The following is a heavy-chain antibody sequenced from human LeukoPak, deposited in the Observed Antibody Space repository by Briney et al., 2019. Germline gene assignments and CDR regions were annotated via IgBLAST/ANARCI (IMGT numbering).Heavy chain of an antibody. V-gene: IGHV4-34*01. Sequence: SETLSLTCAVYGGSFSGYYWSWIRQPPGKGLEWIGEINHSGSTNYNPSLKSRVTMSVDTSKNQFSLKLSSVTAADTAVYYCARGLVGAKTRSYYYYYMDVWGKGTTVTVSS. CDR2: INHSGST. CDR3: ARGLVGAKTRSYYYYYMDV. CDR1: GGSFSGYY. J-gene: IGHJ6*03. D-gene: IGHD1-26*01.